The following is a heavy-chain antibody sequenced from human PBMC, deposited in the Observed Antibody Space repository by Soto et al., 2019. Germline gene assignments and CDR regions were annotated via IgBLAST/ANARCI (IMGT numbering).Heavy chain of an antibody. J-gene: IGHJ4*02. Sequence: EVQLLESGGGLVQPGGSLRLSCAASGFTFSSYAMNWVRQAPGTGLEWVSAISEGATSTHYADFVKGRFTISRDNSKNMVYLQMNSLRDDDTAVYYCAKPHYGSGTGCYYGIAWGQGTLVTVSS. D-gene: IGHD3-10*01. CDR1: GFTFSSYA. CDR2: ISEGATST. V-gene: IGHV3-23*01. CDR3: AKPHYGSGTGCYYGIA.